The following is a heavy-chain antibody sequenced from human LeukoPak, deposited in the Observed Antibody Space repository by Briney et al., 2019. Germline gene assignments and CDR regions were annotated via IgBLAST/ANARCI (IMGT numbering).Heavy chain of an antibody. D-gene: IGHD3-10*01. V-gene: IGHV1-2*02. J-gene: IGHJ6*02. CDR1: GYTFTGYY. Sequence: ASGKLSCNASGYTFTGYYMPWVRHAPGQGLEWKGWINTNSGGTNYAQKFQGRVTMTRDTSISKAYMELSRLRSDDTAVYYGASELYGSGSYYEYYYYGMDVWGQGTTVTASS. CDR2: INTNSGGT. CDR3: ASELYGSGSYYEYYYYGMDV.